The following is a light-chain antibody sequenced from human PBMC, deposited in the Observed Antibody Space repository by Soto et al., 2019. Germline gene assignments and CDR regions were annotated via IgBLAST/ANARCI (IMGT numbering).Light chain of an antibody. CDR3: QQYDRYPVT. J-gene: IGKJ4*01. CDR1: QSISSW. V-gene: IGKV1-5*03. Sequence: DSPMTQSPSTLPASVGDRVTITCRASQSISSWLAWYQQKPGKAPKLLIYKASLLQSGVPSRLSGSGSGTEFTLTISSLQPEDFATYYCQQYDRYPVTFGGGTKVEVK. CDR2: KAS.